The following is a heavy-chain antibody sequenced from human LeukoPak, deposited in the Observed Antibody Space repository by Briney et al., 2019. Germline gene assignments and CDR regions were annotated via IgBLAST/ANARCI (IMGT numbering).Heavy chain of an antibody. CDR1: GSSFISYW. CDR2: IYSGDSET. J-gene: IGHJ4*02. CDR3: ARAAEYCRGDCYVFDY. D-gene: IGHD2-21*01. Sequence: GESLKISCKGSGSSFISYWIGWVRQMPGKGLEWMGRIYSGDSETRYSPSFQGQVTISADKSISTAYLQWSSLRASDTAMYYCARAAEYCRGDCYVFDYWGQGTLVTVSS. V-gene: IGHV5-51*01.